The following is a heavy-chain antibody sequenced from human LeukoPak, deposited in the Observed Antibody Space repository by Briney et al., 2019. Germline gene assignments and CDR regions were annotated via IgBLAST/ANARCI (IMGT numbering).Heavy chain of an antibody. CDR3: ARYVVVPAAPFDY. J-gene: IGHJ4*02. D-gene: IGHD2-2*01. CDR2: IIPIFGTA. V-gene: IGHV1-69*05. Sequence: SVKVSCKASGYTFTGYYMHWVRQAPGQRLEWMGRIIPIFGTANYAQKFQGRVTITTDESTSTAYMELSSLRSEDTAVYYCARYVVVPAAPFDYWRQGTLVTVSS. CDR1: GYTFTGYY.